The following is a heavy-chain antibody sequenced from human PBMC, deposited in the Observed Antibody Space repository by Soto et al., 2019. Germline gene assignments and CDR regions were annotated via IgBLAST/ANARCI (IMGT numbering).Heavy chain of an antibody. CDR2: ISAYNGNT. CDR3: AKEEYYGSGSYSRAPHYYGMDG. J-gene: IGHJ6*02. CDR1: GYTFTSYG. V-gene: IGHV1-18*01. D-gene: IGHD3-10*01. Sequence: ASVKVSCKASGYTFTSYGISWVRQAPGQGLEWMGWISAYNGNTNYAQKLQGRVTMTTDTSTSTAYMELRSLRSDDTAVYYCAKEEYYGSGSYSRAPHYYGMDGWGQGTTVTVSS.